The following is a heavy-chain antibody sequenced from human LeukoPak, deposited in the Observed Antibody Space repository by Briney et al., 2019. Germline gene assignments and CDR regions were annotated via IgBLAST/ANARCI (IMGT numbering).Heavy chain of an antibody. CDR1: GFTFSSYA. V-gene: IGHV3-30*04. J-gene: IGHJ4*02. CDR2: ISYDKSNK. Sequence: PGGSLTLSCAVSGFTFSSYAMHWARHAPGQGREWVAVISYDKSNKFYADSAKGLFTISTDNSKNTPYLQMNSLRAEDTAVYYCARVDPYYYDSSGYLDVRDYWGQGTLVTVSS. D-gene: IGHD3-22*01. CDR3: ARVDPYYYDSSGYLDVRDY.